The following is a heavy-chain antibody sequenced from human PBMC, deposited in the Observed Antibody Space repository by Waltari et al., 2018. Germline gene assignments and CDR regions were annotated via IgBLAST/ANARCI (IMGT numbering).Heavy chain of an antibody. CDR3: VKSMTVTTGSLDS. CDR1: GFTFSSYG. Sequence: QVLLVESGGGVVQPGGSLRLSCAPSGFTFSSYGMHWVRQAPGEGLGWVEVSGYDGSLKYYADAVKGRFTISRDTSKNTVYLEMNSLRVEDTALYYCVKSMTVTTGSLDSWGQGTPVSVSS. V-gene: IGHV3-33*06. J-gene: IGHJ4*02. CDR2: SGYDGSLK. D-gene: IGHD4-17*01.